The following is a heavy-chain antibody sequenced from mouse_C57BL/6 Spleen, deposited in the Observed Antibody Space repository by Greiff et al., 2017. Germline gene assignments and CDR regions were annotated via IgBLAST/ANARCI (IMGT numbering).Heavy chain of an antibody. CDR3: ARDSSGPHYYAMDY. CDR1: GYAFSSSW. D-gene: IGHD3-2*02. CDR2: IYPGDGDT. V-gene: IGHV1-82*01. Sequence: QVQLQQSGPELVKPGASVKISCKASGYAFSSSWMNWVKQRPGKGLEWIGRIYPGDGDTNYNGKFKGKATLTADKSSSTAYMQLSSLTSEDSAVYCCARDSSGPHYYAMDYWGQGTSVTVAS. J-gene: IGHJ4*01.